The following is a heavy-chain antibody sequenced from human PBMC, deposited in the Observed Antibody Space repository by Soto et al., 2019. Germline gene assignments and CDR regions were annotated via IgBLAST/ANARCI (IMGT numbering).Heavy chain of an antibody. D-gene: IGHD2-15*01. Sequence: EVQLAESGGGLVQPGGSLRLSCAAAGFSFDEFAMHWVLQVPGKGLEWVAGIKWSADIIGSVGSVKGRFTISRDNAKSTLYLQINSLSPEDTGLYYCANGKGLLSPIGYYYFGMDVWGLGTTVTVSS. CDR2: IKWSADII. V-gene: IGHV3-9*01. CDR3: ANGKGLLSPIGYYYFGMDV. J-gene: IGHJ6*02. CDR1: GFSFDEFA.